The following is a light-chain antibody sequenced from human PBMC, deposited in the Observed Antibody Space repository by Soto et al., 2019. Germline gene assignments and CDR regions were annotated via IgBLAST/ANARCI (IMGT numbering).Light chain of an antibody. CDR2: AAS. CDR3: QQSFDRSFT. CDR1: ETISSNY. J-gene: IGKJ2*01. V-gene: IGKV1-39*01. Sequence: DIQMTQSPSSLSASVGDRVSFTCRASETISSNYLSWYQKQPGQAPKLLIYAASSVHSGVSARFSGSGSGTDFTLTVSSVQPEDSATYFCQQSFDRSFTFGQGTYLE.